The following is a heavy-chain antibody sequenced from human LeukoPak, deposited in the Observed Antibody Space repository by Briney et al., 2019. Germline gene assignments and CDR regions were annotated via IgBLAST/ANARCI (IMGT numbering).Heavy chain of an antibody. CDR1: GGSISXSSYY. CDR2: IYYSGST. Sequence: SXXXSLTCTVSGGSISXSSYYXGWXXQPPXKGXEWIGYIYYSGSTNYNPSLKSRVTISVDTSKNQFSLKLSSVTAADTAVYYCARSNYYDSSGYYYYFDYWGQGTLVTVSS. D-gene: IGHD3-22*01. CDR3: ARSNYYDSSGYYYYFDY. J-gene: IGHJ4*02. V-gene: IGHV4-61*05.